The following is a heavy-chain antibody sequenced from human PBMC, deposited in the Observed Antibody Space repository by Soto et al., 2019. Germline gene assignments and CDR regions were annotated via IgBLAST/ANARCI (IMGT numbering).Heavy chain of an antibody. V-gene: IGHV4-4*02. CDR3: ARRGAAAGKTIFDY. CDR2: IYHSGST. D-gene: IGHD6-13*01. CDR1: GGSISSSNW. J-gene: IGHJ4*02. Sequence: LSLTCAVSGGSISSSNWWSWVRQPPGKGLEWIGEIYHSGSTNYNPSLKSRVTISVDKSKNQFSLKLNSVTAADTAVYYCARRGAAAGKTIFDYWGQGTLVTVSS.